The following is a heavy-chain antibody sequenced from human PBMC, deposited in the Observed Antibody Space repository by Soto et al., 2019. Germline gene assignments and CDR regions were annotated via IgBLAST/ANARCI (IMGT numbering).Heavy chain of an antibody. Sequence: EVQLVESGGGLVQPDRSLRLSCAASGFKFDDYAMHWVRQAPGKGLEWVSGISWNSGTIGYADSVKGRFTISRDNAKNSLYLQMNSLRAEDTALYYCAKDLSYYDSSGYYDAFDIWGQGTMVTVSS. CDR3: AKDLSYYDSSGYYDAFDI. CDR2: ISWNSGTI. J-gene: IGHJ3*02. V-gene: IGHV3-9*01. CDR1: GFKFDDYA. D-gene: IGHD3-22*01.